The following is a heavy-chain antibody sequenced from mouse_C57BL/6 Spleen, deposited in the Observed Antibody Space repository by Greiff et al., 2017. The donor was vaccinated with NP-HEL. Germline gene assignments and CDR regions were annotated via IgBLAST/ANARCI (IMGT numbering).Heavy chain of an antibody. V-gene: IGHV1-64*01. D-gene: IGHD1-1*01. CDR3: ARDTTVVEGGGVAY. J-gene: IGHJ3*01. Sequence: QVQLQQPGAELVKPGASVKLSCKASGYTITSYWMHWVKQRPGQGLEWIGMIHPNSGSTNYNEKFKSKATLTVDKSSSTAYMQLSSLTSEDTAVYYCARDTTVVEGGGVAYWGQGTLVTVSA. CDR1: GYTITSYW. CDR2: IHPNSGST.